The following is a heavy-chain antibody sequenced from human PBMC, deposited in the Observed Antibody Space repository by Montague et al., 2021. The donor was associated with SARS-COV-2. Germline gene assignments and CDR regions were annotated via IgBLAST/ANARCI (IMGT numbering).Heavy chain of an antibody. CDR2: IYHSGGT. CDR1: GYSISSGYY. Sequence: SETLSLTCSVSGYSISSGYYWGWIRQPPGKGLEWIGNIYHSGGTYYSPXRKSRVPVSVDTSKNQFSLGLSSVTAADTAVYYCARWYYGSGRYPHWGQGTLVTVSS. V-gene: IGHV4-38-2*01. D-gene: IGHD3-10*01. CDR3: ARWYYGSGRYPH. J-gene: IGHJ4*02.